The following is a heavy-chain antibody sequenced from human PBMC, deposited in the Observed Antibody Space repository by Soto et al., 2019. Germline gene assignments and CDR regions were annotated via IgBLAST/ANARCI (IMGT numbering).Heavy chain of an antibody. V-gene: IGHV4-31*03. CDR1: GGSISSGGYY. D-gene: IGHD5-12*01. J-gene: IGHJ6*04. CDR3: ARGEYSGPYGGPGDLDV. CDR2: IYYSGST. Sequence: SETLSLTCTVSGGSISSGGYYWSWIRQHPGKGLEWIGYIYYSGSTYYNPSLKSRVTISVDTSKNQFSLKLSSVTAADTAVYYCARGEYSGPYGGPGDLDVWGKGTTVTVSS.